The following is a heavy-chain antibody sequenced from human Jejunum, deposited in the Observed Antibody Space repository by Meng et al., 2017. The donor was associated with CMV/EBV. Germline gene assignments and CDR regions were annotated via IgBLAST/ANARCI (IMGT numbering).Heavy chain of an antibody. CDR2: ISAYNGNT. J-gene: IGHJ3*02. Sequence: SGYPITKYGITWVRQATGQGLGWMGWISAYNGNTNSAQKLQGRVTMTTDTSTSTAYMELRSLRSDDTAVYYCASGVGYGRDAFDIWGQGTMVTVSS. V-gene: IGHV1-18*01. CDR3: ASGVGYGRDAFDI. CDR1: GYPITKYG. D-gene: IGHD2-15*01.